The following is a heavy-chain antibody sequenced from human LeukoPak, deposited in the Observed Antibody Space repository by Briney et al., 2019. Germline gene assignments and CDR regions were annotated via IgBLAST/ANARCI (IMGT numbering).Heavy chain of an antibody. V-gene: IGHV4-4*07. J-gene: IGHJ6*02. CDR1: GDSISSYF. D-gene: IGHD6-13*01. Sequence: PSETLSLTCNVSGDSISSYFWTWIRQPAGKGLEWIGRIYTSGSTNYNPSLKSRVTISVDTSKNQFSLKLSSVTAADTAVYYCARAPIDGSWYVAGMDVWGQGTTVTVSS. CDR3: ARAPIDGSWYVAGMDV. CDR2: IYTSGST.